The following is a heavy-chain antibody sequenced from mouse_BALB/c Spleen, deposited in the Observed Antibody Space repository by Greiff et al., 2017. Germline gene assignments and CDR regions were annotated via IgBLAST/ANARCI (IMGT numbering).Heavy chain of an antibody. CDR3: AREGYGNSYYFDY. CDR1: GFTFSSYA. CDR2: ISSGGST. Sequence: EVQRVESGGGLVKPGGSLKLSCAASGFTFSSYAMSWVRQTPEKRLEWVASISSGGSTYYPDSVKGRFTISRDNARNILYLQMSSLRSEDTAMYYCAREGYGNSYYFDYWGQGTTLTVSS. V-gene: IGHV5-6-5*01. D-gene: IGHD2-10*02. J-gene: IGHJ2*01.